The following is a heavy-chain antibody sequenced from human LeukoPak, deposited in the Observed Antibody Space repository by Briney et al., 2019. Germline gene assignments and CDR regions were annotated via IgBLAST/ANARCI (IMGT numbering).Heavy chain of an antibody. V-gene: IGHV3-30*02. CDR3: AKWDCSSTSCYFDY. Sequence: GGSLRLSCAASGFTFSSYGMHWVRQAPGKGLEWVAFIRYDGSNKYYADSVKGRLTISRDNSKNTLYLQMNSLRAEDTAVYYCAKWDCSSTSCYFDYWGQGTLVTVSS. CDR1: GFTFSSYG. CDR2: IRYDGSNK. J-gene: IGHJ4*02. D-gene: IGHD2-2*01.